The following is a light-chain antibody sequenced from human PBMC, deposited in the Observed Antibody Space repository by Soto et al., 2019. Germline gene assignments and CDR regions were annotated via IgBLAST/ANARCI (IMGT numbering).Light chain of an antibody. CDR1: QSVSSSY. CDR3: QQYGSSPQT. CDR2: GAS. J-gene: IGKJ1*01. Sequence: EIVXTQSPGTLSLSPGERATLSCRASQSVSSSYLAWYQRKPGQAPRLLIYGASSRATGIPDRFSGSGSGTDFTLTISRLEREDVALYYCQQYGSSPQTFGQGTKVDIK. V-gene: IGKV3-20*01.